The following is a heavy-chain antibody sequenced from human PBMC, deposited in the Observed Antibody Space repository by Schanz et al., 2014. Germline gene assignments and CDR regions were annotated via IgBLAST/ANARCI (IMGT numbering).Heavy chain of an antibody. CDR1: GFTFSNYW. J-gene: IGHJ5*02. CDR2: IYYRGNT. Sequence: QLVESGGGLVQPGESLRVSCAASGFTFSNYWMSWVRQAPGKGLEWIGSIYYRGNTYYNPSLKSRVTISVDTSKNQFPLKRGSVPAADTAVYYCARHGELGGCSSSSCWALNWFDPWGQGTLVTVSS. V-gene: IGHV4-39*01. CDR3: ARHGELGGCSSSSCWALNWFDP. D-gene: IGHD2-2*01.